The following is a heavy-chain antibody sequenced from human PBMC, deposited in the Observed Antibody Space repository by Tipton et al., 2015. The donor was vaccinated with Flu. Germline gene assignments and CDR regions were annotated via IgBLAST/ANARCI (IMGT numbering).Heavy chain of an antibody. Sequence: LRLSCSVSGDSIGSDYFWGWIRQAPGKGLEWIGNIHYSGSPHYNPSLKSRVTISVDTSKTQFSLRVSSVTAADTAVYYCASGYSYGVYYYYGMDVWGQGTTVTVSS. D-gene: IGHD5-18*01. J-gene: IGHJ6*02. CDR1: GDSIGSDYF. CDR2: IHYSGSP. CDR3: ASGYSYGVYYYYGMDV. V-gene: IGHV4-38-2*01.